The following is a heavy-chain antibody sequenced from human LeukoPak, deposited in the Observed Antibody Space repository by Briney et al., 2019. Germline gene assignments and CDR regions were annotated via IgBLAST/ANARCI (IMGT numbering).Heavy chain of an antibody. CDR1: GFTFSSYA. CDR3: AKLSFPVTPDY. D-gene: IGHD4-17*01. V-gene: IGHV3-23*01. J-gene: IGHJ4*02. Sequence: GGSLRLSCAAAGFTFSSYAISWVRQAPGKVLEWVSAISGSGGSTYYADSVKGRFTISRDNSKNTLYLQMNSLRAEDTAVYYCAKLSFPVTPDYWGQGTLVTVSS. CDR2: ISGSGGST.